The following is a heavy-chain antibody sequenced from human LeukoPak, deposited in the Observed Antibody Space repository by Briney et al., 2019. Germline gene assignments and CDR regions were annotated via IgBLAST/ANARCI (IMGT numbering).Heavy chain of an antibody. D-gene: IGHD6-19*01. Sequence: SETLSLTCTVSGYSISSGYYWGWIRQPPGKGLEWIGYIYYSGSTNYNPSLKSRVTISVDTSKNQFSLKLSSVTAADTAVYYCARRSGWLDYWGQGTLVTVSS. V-gene: IGHV4-38-2*02. CDR2: IYYSGST. CDR1: GYSISSGYY. J-gene: IGHJ4*02. CDR3: ARRSGWLDY.